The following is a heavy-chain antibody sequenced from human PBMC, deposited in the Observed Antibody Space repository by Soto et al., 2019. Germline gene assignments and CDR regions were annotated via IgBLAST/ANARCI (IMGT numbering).Heavy chain of an antibody. CDR3: ASRPFYYYGLDV. CDR1: GGTIKTAGYS. J-gene: IGHJ6*02. V-gene: IGHV4-30-2*01. CDR2: VYHTGNA. Sequence: SERMSLTCTVSGGTIKTAGYSWSWIRQPPGKALEWIGYVYHTGNAYPKPSLKSRVTISLDRSKNQFSLKMTSVTAADTALYYCASRPFYYYGLDVWGQGTTVTVSS.